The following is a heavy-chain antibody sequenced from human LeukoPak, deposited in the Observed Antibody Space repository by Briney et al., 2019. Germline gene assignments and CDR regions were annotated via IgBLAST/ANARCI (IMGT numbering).Heavy chain of an antibody. J-gene: IGHJ4*02. CDR2: IWYDGSTK. D-gene: IGHD3-16*01. CDR3: ARWGPDKRFDY. V-gene: IGHV3-33*08. CDR1: GFTFSSYG. Sequence: GGSLRLSCAASGFTFSSYGMHWVRQTPGKGLEWVAVIWYDGSTKYYADSVRRRFTISRDNSKNTLFLQMNSLRAEDTALYYCARWGPDKRFDYWGQGALVTVSS.